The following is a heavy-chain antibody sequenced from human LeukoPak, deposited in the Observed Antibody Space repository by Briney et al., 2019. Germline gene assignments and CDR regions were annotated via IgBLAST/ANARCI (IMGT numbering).Heavy chain of an antibody. CDR2: ISYDGNNK. Sequence: GGSLRLSCAASGSTFSNAWMSWVRQAPGKGLEWVAVISYDGNNKHYADSVKGRFTISRDNSKNTVFLQMNSLRPEDTAVYYCAKASCGGDCYSDYWGQGTLVPVSS. CDR1: GSTFSNAW. V-gene: IGHV3-30*18. D-gene: IGHD2-21*02. J-gene: IGHJ4*02. CDR3: AKASCGGDCYSDY.